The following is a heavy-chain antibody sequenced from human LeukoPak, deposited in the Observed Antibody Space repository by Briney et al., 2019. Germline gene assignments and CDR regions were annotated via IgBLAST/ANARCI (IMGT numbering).Heavy chain of an antibody. D-gene: IGHD3-10*01. J-gene: IGHJ6*02. V-gene: IGHV3-7*01. CDR3: ARVSGGSGSYYYYGMDV. Sequence: PGGSLRLSCAAAGFIFSNYWMSWVRQAPGKGLEWVANIKQDEIEKYFVDSVKGRFTLSRDNAKNSLYLQMNSLRAEDTAVYYCARVSGGSGSYYYYGMDVWGQGTTVTVSS. CDR2: IKQDEIEK. CDR1: GFIFSNYW.